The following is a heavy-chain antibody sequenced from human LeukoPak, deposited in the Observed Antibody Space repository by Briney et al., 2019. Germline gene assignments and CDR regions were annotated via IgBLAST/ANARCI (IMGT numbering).Heavy chain of an antibody. Sequence: SETLSLTCTVSGGSISSYYWSWMRQPPGKGLEWIGYIYTSGSTNYNPSLKSRVTISVDTSKNQFSLKLSPVTAADTAVYYCARLAAPYYYYYYMDVWGKGTTVTVSS. CDR2: IYTSGST. CDR1: GGSISSYY. D-gene: IGHD6-25*01. V-gene: IGHV4-4*09. CDR3: ARLAAPYYYYYYMDV. J-gene: IGHJ6*03.